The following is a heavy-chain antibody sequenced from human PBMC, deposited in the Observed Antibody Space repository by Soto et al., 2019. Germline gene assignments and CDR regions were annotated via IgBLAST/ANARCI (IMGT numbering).Heavy chain of an antibody. J-gene: IGHJ4*02. CDR3: ARDKITGLFDY. Sequence: SETLSLTCSVSGGSIRSAIWWSWVRQSPGKGLEWIGEVFHIGMTNYNPSLKSRATISVDTSKNQFSLKLTSVTAADTAVYYRARDKITGLFDYWGQGTLVTVSS. CDR1: GGSIRSAIW. D-gene: IGHD2-8*02. V-gene: IGHV4-4*02. CDR2: VFHIGMT.